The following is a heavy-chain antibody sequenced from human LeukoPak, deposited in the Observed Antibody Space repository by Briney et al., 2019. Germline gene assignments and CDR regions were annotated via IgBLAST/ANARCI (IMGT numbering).Heavy chain of an antibody. D-gene: IGHD3-3*01. V-gene: IGHV4-61*02. J-gene: IGHJ3*01. Sequence: SSQTLSLACSVSGGSISSGGYYWTWIRQSAGKGLEWIGRINTSGSTNYNPSLKSRVTISVDTSKNQFSLKLSSVTAADTAVYYCARDRYYDPGPAAFDVWGQGTMVTVSS. CDR1: GGSISSGGYY. CDR2: INTSGST. CDR3: ARDRYYDPGPAAFDV.